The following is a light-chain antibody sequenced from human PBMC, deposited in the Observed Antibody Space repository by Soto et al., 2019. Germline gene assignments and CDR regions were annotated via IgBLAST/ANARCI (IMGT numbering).Light chain of an antibody. CDR3: QQYYSYPPT. Sequence: AIRMTQSPSSFSASTGDRVTITCRASQGISSYLAWYQQKPGKAPKLLIYAASTLQSGVPSRFSGSGSGTDFTLTFGCLQSEDFATYYCQQYYSYPPTFGQGTKLEIK. CDR2: AAS. J-gene: IGKJ2*01. CDR1: QGISSY. V-gene: IGKV1-8*01.